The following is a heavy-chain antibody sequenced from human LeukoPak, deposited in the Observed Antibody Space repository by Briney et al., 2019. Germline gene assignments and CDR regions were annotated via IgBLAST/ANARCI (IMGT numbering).Heavy chain of an antibody. J-gene: IGHJ4*02. V-gene: IGHV3-23*01. CDR2: GGTAGDT. CDR1: GFTFSSSA. CDR3: AKKTPGTYPLDY. Sequence: GGSLRLSCAASGFTFSSSAMNWVRQVPGKGLEWVSAGGTAGDTYYADSVKGRFTISRDDSKNTLYLQMTSLRAEDTAVYYCAKKTPGTYPLDYWGQGTLVTVSP. D-gene: IGHD6-13*01.